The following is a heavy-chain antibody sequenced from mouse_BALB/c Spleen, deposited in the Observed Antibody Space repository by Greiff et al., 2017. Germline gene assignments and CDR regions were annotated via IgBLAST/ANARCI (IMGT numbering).Heavy chain of an antibody. V-gene: IGHV5-17*02. CDR2: ISSGSSTI. CDR1: GFTFSSFG. D-gene: IGHD1-1*01. CDR3: ARSVYYYGSRGYAMDY. Sequence: EVKLMESGGGLVQPGGSRKLSCAASGFTFSSFGMHWVRQAPEKGLEWVAYISSGSSTIYYADTVKGRFTISRDNPKNTLFLQMTSLRSEDTAMYYCARSVYYYGSRGYAMDYWGQGTSVTVSS. J-gene: IGHJ4*01.